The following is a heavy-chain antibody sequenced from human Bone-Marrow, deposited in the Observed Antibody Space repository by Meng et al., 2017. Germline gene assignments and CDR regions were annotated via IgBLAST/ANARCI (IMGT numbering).Heavy chain of an antibody. Sequence: SVKVSCKASGGTFSSYAISWVRQAPGQGLEWMGGIIPIFGTENYAQKFQGRVTITTDESTSTAYMELSSLRSEDTAVYYCARKKPGIAAAGDAFDIWGQGTMVTVSS. J-gene: IGHJ3*02. CDR2: IIPIFGTE. CDR1: GGTFSSYA. D-gene: IGHD6-13*01. V-gene: IGHV1-69*05. CDR3: ARKKPGIAAAGDAFDI.